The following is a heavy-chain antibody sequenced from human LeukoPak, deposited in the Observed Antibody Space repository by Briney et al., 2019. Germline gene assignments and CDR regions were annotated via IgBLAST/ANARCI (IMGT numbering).Heavy chain of an antibody. Sequence: SETLSLTCTVSGGSISSYYWSWIRQPPGKGLEWIGYIYYSGSTNYNPSLKSRVTISVDTSKNQFSLKLSSVTAADTAVYYCARLTKDFWSGLGFDYWGQGTLVTVSS. V-gene: IGHV4-59*08. CDR2: IYYSGST. CDR3: ARLTKDFWSGLGFDY. CDR1: GGSISSYY. J-gene: IGHJ4*02. D-gene: IGHD3-3*01.